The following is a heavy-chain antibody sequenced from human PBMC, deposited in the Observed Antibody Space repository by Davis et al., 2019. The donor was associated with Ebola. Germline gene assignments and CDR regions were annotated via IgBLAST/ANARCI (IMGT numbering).Heavy chain of an antibody. CDR1: YYSTTPDHW. Sequence: MPSETLSLTCAVSYYSTTPDHWRAWLRQSPGRKLECIGYISYGGVIHYNPSLTGRVTMSVDTSTNQFSLRLSSVTALDTAVYYCAKKGYGFFPFDVGGRGVLVTVSS. V-gene: IGHV4-28*05. CDR3: AKKGYGFFPFDV. J-gene: IGHJ4*02. D-gene: IGHD5-18*01. CDR2: ISYGGVI.